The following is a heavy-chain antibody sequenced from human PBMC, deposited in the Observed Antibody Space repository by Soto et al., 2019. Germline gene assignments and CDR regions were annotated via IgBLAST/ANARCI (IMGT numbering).Heavy chain of an antibody. J-gene: IGHJ3*02. Sequence: SETLSLTCAVSGGSIGRSYWSWIRQPPGKGLQWIGYIYYSGSTYYNPSLKSRVTMSVDTSKIQFSLRLKSVTAADTAVYYCARGPYDAFDIWGQGTMVT. CDR1: GGSIGRSY. CDR2: IYYSGST. CDR3: ARGPYDAFDI. V-gene: IGHV4-59*01.